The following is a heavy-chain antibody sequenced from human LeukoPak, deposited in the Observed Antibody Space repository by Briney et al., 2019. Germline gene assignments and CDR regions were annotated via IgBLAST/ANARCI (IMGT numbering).Heavy chain of an antibody. V-gene: IGHV4-34*01. CDR3: AREKIAVAGPDY. J-gene: IGHJ4*02. CDR1: GGSFSGYY. CDR2: INHSGST. Sequence: PSETLSLTCAVYGGSFSGYYWSWIRQPPGKGLEWIGEINHSGSTNYNPSLKSRVTISVDTSKNQFSLKLSSVTAEDTAVYYCAREKIAVAGPDYWGQGTLVTVSS. D-gene: IGHD6-19*01.